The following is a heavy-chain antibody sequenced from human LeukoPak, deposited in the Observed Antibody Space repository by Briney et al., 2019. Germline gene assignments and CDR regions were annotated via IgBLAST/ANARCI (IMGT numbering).Heavy chain of an antibody. CDR2: FDPEEGET. J-gene: IGHJ6*02. Sequence: ASVKVSCKVSGYTLTELSMHWVRQAPGKGLEWMGGFDPEEGETIYAQKFQGRVTMTEDTSTDTAYMELSSLRSEDTAVYYCATEGYSHYYYGMDVWGQGTTVTVSS. CDR1: GYTLTELS. CDR3: ATEGYSHYYYGMDV. D-gene: IGHD3-22*01. V-gene: IGHV1-24*01.